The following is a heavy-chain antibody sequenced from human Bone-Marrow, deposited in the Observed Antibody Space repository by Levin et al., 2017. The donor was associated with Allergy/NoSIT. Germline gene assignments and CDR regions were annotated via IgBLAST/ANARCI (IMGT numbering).Heavy chain of an antibody. Sequence: SLKISCAASGFTFDDYAMHWVRQAPGKGLEWVSGISWNSGSIGYADSVKGRFTISRDNAKNSLYLQMNSLRAEDTALYYCAKEMHLVADAFDIWGQGTMVTVSS. J-gene: IGHJ3*02. D-gene: IGHD5-12*01. CDR3: AKEMHLVADAFDI. CDR1: GFTFDDYA. V-gene: IGHV3-9*01. CDR2: ISWNSGSI.